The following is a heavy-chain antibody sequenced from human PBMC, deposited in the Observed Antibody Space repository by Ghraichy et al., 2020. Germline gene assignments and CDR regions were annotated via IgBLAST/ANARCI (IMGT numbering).Heavy chain of an antibody. D-gene: IGHD6-19*01. CDR3: VRGAYSSFDYWGQGDY. Sequence: GGSLRLSCAASGFTFSSYWMHWVRQAPGKGLVWVSRINSDGSSTSYADSVKGRFTISRDNAKNTLYLQMNSLRAEDTAVYYCVRGAYSSFDYWGQGDYWGQGTLVTVSS. J-gene: IGHJ4*02. CDR2: INSDGSST. V-gene: IGHV3-74*01. CDR1: GFTFSSYW.